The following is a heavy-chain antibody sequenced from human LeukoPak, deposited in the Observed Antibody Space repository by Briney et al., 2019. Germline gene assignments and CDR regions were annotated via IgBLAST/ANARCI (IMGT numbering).Heavy chain of an antibody. CDR2: IYTSGST. D-gene: IGHD6-19*01. CDR3: AREFSSGWDNYYYYYYMDV. V-gene: IGHV4-4*07. J-gene: IGHJ6*03. CDR1: GGSTSSYY. Sequence: SETLSLTCTVSGGSTSSYYWSWIRQPAGKGLEWIGRIYTSGSTNYNPSLKSRVTMSVDTSKNQFSLKLSSVTAADTAVYYCAREFSSGWDNYYYYYYMDVWGKGTTVTVSS.